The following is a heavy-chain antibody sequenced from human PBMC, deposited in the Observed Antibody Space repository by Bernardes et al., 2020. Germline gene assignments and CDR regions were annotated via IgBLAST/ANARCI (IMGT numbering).Heavy chain of an antibody. D-gene: IGHD5-12*01. CDR1: GFTFSSYS. Sequence: GGSLRLSCAASGFTFSSYSMNWVRQAPGKGLEWVSSISSSSSYIYYADSVKGRFTISRDNAKNSLYLQMNSLRAEDTAVYYCARDEYSGYEVDYWGQGTLVTVSS. CDR2: ISSSSSYI. J-gene: IGHJ4*02. CDR3: ARDEYSGYEVDY. V-gene: IGHV3-21*01.